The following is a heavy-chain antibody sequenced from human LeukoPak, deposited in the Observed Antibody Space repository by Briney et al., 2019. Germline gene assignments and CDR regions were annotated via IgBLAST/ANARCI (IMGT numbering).Heavy chain of an antibody. J-gene: IGHJ4*02. V-gene: IGHV4-39*01. Sequence: SETLSLTCTVSGGSVGSSRFYWGWLRQPPGKGLEWTGSIDYSGKTFYNPSLKSRVTISVDTSKNQFSLKLSSVTAADTAVYYCARHCSDGSCYEYWGQGTLVTVSS. CDR2: IDYSGKT. CDR1: GGSVGSSRFY. D-gene: IGHD2-15*01. CDR3: ARHCSDGSCYEY.